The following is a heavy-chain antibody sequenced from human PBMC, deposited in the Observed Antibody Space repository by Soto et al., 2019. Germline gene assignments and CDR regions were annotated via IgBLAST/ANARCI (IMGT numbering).Heavy chain of an antibody. CDR1: GISITSSY. D-gene: IGHD3-10*01. Sequence: SETLSLTCTISGISITSSYWNWFRQSPGKGLEWIGQISDRGDINYNPPLESRVAISTDTSKNQVSLTLTDVNAEDKAVYFCARGSHWFGPWGQGTLVTVSS. CDR3: ARGSHWFGP. J-gene: IGHJ5*02. CDR2: ISDRGDI. V-gene: IGHV4-59*08.